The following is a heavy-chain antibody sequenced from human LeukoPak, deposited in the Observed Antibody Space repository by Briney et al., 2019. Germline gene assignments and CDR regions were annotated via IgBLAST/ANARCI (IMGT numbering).Heavy chain of an antibody. Sequence: PGGSLRLSCAASGFTFSSYSMNWVRQAPGKGLEWVSYISSSGSTIYYADSVKGRFTISRDNAKNSLYLQMNSLRAEDTAVYYCARGTSSGAPDYWGQGTLVTVSS. V-gene: IGHV3-48*04. CDR2: ISSSGSTI. D-gene: IGHD6-19*01. CDR1: GFTFSSYS. J-gene: IGHJ4*02. CDR3: ARGTSSGAPDY.